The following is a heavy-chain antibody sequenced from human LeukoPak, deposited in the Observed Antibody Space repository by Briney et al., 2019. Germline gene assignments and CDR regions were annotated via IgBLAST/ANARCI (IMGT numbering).Heavy chain of an antibody. V-gene: IGHV3-11*05. CDR2: ISTSSSYT. J-gene: IGHJ4*02. D-gene: IGHD3-22*01. CDR3: AKDPRASSAYYYDRLGY. CDR1: GFTFSDYY. Sequence: PGGSLRLSCAASGFTFSDYYMSWIRQAPGKGLEWVSYISTSSSYTYYADSVKGRFTISRDNSKSTLNLQMNSLRVEDTAVYYCAKDPRASSAYYYDRLGYWGQGTLVTVSS.